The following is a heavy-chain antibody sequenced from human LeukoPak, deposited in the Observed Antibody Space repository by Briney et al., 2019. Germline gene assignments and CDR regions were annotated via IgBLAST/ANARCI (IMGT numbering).Heavy chain of an antibody. D-gene: IGHD5-24*01. CDR3: ARGVGDDYSFLSFDP. J-gene: IGHJ5*02. V-gene: IGHV4-59*01. CDR2: IYYSGST. CDR1: GGSISSYN. Sequence: SETLSLTCTVSGGSISSYNWSCVRQRPGKGLEWIGYIYYSGSTNYNTSLESRVTISVDTSKNQFSLKLSSVTAADTAVYYCARGVGDDYSFLSFDPWGQGTLVTVSS.